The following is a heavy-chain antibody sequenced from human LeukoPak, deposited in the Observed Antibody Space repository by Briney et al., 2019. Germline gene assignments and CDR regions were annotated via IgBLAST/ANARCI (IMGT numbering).Heavy chain of an antibody. Sequence: SETLSLTCTVSGGSISSSSYYWGWIRQPPGKGLEWIGETNHSGSTNYNPSLKSRVTISVDTSKSQFSLKLTSVTAADTAVYYCARKQGGQLVNTRRWFDPWGQGTLVTVSS. CDR1: GGSISSSSYY. J-gene: IGHJ5*02. D-gene: IGHD6-13*01. CDR3: ARKQGGQLVNTRRWFDP. CDR2: TNHSGST. V-gene: IGHV4-39*07.